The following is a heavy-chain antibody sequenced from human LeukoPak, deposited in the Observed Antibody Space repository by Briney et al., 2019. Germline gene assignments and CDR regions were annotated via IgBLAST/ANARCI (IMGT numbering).Heavy chain of an antibody. CDR3: ARGRYYGMDV. CDR1: GFTFTSYW. CDR2: VNSDGSST. Sequence: GGSLRLSCAASGFTFTSYWMHWVRQAPGKGLVWVSRVNSDGSSTTYADSVKGRFTISRDNAKNTLYLQMNSLRAEDTDVYYCARGRYYGMDVWGQGTTVTVSS. J-gene: IGHJ6*02. V-gene: IGHV3-74*01.